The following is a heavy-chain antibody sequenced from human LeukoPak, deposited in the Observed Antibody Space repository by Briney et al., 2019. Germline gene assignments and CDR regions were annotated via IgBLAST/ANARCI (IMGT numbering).Heavy chain of an antibody. CDR3: ARDIELST. J-gene: IGHJ3*01. D-gene: IGHD1-7*01. Sequence: GGSLRLSCAASAFIFSITAMTWGRQAPGKGLEWVALINYSGSNAYYADSVRGRFTISRDSSKSMLYLQMDSLRAEDTAIYYCARDIELSTWGQGTMVSV. V-gene: IGHV3-23*01. CDR1: AFIFSITA. CDR2: INYSGSNA.